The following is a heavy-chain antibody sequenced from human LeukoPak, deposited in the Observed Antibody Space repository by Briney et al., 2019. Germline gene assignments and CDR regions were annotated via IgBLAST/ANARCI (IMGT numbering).Heavy chain of an antibody. Sequence: PSETLSLTCTVSGGSISSSSYYWGWSRQPPGKGLEWIGNIYYSGSTYYTPSLKSRVTISVDTSKIQFSLKLRSVTAADTAVYYCARLPRATVTTTGFDYWGQGTLVTVS. CDR2: IYYSGST. CDR1: GGSISSSSYY. J-gene: IGHJ4*02. CDR3: ARLPRATVTTTGFDY. D-gene: IGHD4-11*01. V-gene: IGHV4-39*01.